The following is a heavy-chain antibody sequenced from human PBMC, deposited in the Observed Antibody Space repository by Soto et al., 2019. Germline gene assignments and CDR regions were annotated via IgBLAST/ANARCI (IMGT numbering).Heavy chain of an antibody. CDR1: GFTFSSYW. CDR2: INSDGSST. Sequence: GGSLRLSCAASGFTFSSYWMHWVRQAPGKGLVWVSRINSDGSSTSYADSVKGRFTISRDNAKNTLYLQMNSLRAEDTAVYYCARSRHGWGDCSGGSCSNWFDPWGQGTLVTVSS. D-gene: IGHD2-15*01. J-gene: IGHJ5*02. V-gene: IGHV3-74*01. CDR3: ARSRHGWGDCSGGSCSNWFDP.